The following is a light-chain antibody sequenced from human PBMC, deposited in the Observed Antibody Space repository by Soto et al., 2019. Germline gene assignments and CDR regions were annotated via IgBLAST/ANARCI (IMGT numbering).Light chain of an antibody. CDR1: QSISSY. CDR2: AAS. Sequence: DIQMTQSPSSLSASVGDRVTITSRASQSISSYLNWYQQKPGKAPKLLIYAASSLQSGVPSRFSGSGSGTEFTLTISSLQPEDFATYYCQQSYSTPRTFGQGTKVEIK. V-gene: IGKV1-39*01. CDR3: QQSYSTPRT. J-gene: IGKJ1*01.